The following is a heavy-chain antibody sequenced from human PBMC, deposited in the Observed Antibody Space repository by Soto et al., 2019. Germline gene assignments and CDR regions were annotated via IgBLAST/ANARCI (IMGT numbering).Heavy chain of an antibody. V-gene: IGHV3-23*01. J-gene: IGHJ4*02. CDR1: GFTFSSYA. Sequence: GGSLRLSCAASGFTFSSYAMSWVCQAPGKGLEWVSAISGSGGSTYYADSVKGRFTISRDNSKNTLYLQMNSLRAEDTAVYYCAKRNSSSSRGEFDYWGQGTLVTVSS. D-gene: IGHD6-6*01. CDR2: ISGSGGST. CDR3: AKRNSSSSRGEFDY.